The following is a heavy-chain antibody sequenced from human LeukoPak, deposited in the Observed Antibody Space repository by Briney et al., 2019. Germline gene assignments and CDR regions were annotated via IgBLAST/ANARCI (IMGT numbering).Heavy chain of an antibody. CDR2: IIPIFGTA. CDR1: GGTFSSYA. V-gene: IGHV1-69*13. Sequence: GASVKVSCKASGGTFSSYAISWVRQAPGQGLEWMGGIIPIFGTANYAQKFQGRVTITADESTSTAYMELSSLSSEDTAVYYCSRTCSGTSCSDFDYWGRGTLVTVSS. CDR3: SRTCSGTSCSDFDY. D-gene: IGHD2-2*01. J-gene: IGHJ4*02.